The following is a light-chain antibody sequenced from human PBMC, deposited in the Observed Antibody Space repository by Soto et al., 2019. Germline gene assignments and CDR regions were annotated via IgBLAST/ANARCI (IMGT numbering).Light chain of an antibody. Sequence: QSALTQPASVSGSPGQSITISCTGTSSDVGSYNLVSWYQQHPGKAPKLMIYEGSKRPSGVSNRFSGSKSGNTASLTISGLPAEDEADYYCCSYAGSSTSFGTGTKLTVL. J-gene: IGLJ1*01. CDR3: CSYAGSSTS. CDR2: EGS. CDR1: SSDVGSYNL. V-gene: IGLV2-23*01.